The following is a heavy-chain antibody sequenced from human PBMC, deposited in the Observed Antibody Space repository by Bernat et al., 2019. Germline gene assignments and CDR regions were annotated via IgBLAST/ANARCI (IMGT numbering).Heavy chain of an antibody. CDR1: GGSISSGGYY. V-gene: IGHV4-31*03. CDR3: TRGLEGAVAGIDR. CDR2: IYYSGSA. J-gene: IGHJ5*02. D-gene: IGHD6-19*01. Sequence: QVQLQESGPGLVKPSQTLSLTCTVSGGSISSGGYYWSWIRQHPGKGLEWIGYIYYSGSATYNPSLKSRVTMSVDTSKKQFSLKVKSLTAADTAVYYCTRGLEGAVAGIDRWGQGTLVTVSS.